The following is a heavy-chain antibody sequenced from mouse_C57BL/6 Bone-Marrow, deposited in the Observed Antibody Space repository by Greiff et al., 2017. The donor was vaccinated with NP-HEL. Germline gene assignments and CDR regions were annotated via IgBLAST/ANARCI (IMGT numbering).Heavy chain of an antibody. CDR3: ARNSHYYGSSYWYFDV. J-gene: IGHJ1*03. Sequence: VLRVESGPGLVQPSQSLSITCTVSGFSLTSYGVHWVRQSPGKGLEWLGVIWSGGSTDYNAAFISRLSISKDNSKSQVFFKMNSLQADDTAIYYCARNSHYYGSSYWYFDVWGTGTTVTVSS. CDR2: IWSGGST. D-gene: IGHD1-1*01. V-gene: IGHV2-2*01. CDR1: GFSLTSYG.